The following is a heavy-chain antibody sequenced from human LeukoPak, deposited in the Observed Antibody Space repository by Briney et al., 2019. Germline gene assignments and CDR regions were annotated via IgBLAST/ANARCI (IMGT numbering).Heavy chain of an antibody. Sequence: SQTLSLTCTVSGGSISGGSYYWSWIRQPAWKGLEWIGRIYTSGSTNYNPSLKSRVTISVDTSKNQFSLKLSSVTAADTAVYYCARGVVIRPSYYFDYWGQGTPVTVSS. CDR3: ARGVVIRPSYYFDY. CDR1: GGSISGGSYY. J-gene: IGHJ4*02. CDR2: IYTSGST. V-gene: IGHV4-61*02. D-gene: IGHD3-22*01.